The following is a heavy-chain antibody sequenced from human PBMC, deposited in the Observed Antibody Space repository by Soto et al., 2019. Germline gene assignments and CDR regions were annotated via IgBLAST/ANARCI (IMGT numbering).Heavy chain of an antibody. CDR3: ARGSNCGGDGYSEY. Sequence: ASVKVSCKASGYTFTSYGITWVRQAPGQGLEWMGWISAYNGNTKYAQKLQGRVTMTTDTSTSTAYMELSSLRSEDTAVYYCARGSNCGGDGYSEYWGQGTRVIVSS. V-gene: IGHV1-18*01. CDR1: GYTFTSYG. J-gene: IGHJ4*02. CDR2: ISAYNGNT. D-gene: IGHD2-21*02.